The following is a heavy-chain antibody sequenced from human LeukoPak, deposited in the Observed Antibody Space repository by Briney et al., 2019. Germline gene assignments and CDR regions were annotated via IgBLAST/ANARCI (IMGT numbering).Heavy chain of an antibody. V-gene: IGHV5-51*01. CDR1: GYSFTSYW. D-gene: IGHD6-13*01. CDR2: IYPGDSDT. CDR3: ARLGVAAAGYFDY. J-gene: IGHJ4*02. Sequence: GESLKISCRGSGYSFTSYWIGWVPQMPGKGLEWMGIIYPGDSDTRYSPSFQGQVTISADKSISTAYLQWSSLKASDSAMDYCARLGVAAAGYFDYWGQGTLATVSS.